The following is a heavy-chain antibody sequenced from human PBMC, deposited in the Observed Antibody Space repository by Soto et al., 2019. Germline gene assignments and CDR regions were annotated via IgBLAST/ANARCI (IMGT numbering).Heavy chain of an antibody. J-gene: IGHJ6*02. V-gene: IGHV3-30*18. CDR2: ISYDGSNK. Sequence: QVQLVESGGGVVQPGRSLRLSCAASGFTFSSYGMNWVRQAPGKGLEWVAVISYDGSNKYYADSVKGRFTISRDNSKNTLHLQMNRLRAEDTAVYYCAKDATVTPYYYCGMDVWGQGTTVTVSS. D-gene: IGHD4-17*01. CDR3: AKDATVTPYYYCGMDV. CDR1: GFTFSSYG.